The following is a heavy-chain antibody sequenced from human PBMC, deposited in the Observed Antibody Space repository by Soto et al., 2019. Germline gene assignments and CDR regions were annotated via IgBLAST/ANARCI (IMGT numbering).Heavy chain of an antibody. CDR3: AVGVVPYYFDY. Sequence: SVKVSCKASGGTFSSYAISWVRQAPGQGLEWMGGIIPIFGTANYAQKFQGRVTITADESASTAYMELSSLRSEDTAVYYCAVGVVPYYFDYWGQGTLVTVSS. CDR2: IIPIFGTA. J-gene: IGHJ4*02. V-gene: IGHV1-69*13. D-gene: IGHD2-15*01. CDR1: GGTFSSYA.